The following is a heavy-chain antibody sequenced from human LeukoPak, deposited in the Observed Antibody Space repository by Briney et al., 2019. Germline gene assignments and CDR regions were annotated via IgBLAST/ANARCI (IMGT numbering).Heavy chain of an antibody. CDR2: IIPIFGTA. J-gene: IGHJ4*02. D-gene: IGHD3-22*01. Sequence: ASVKVSCKASRGTFSSYAISWVRQAPGQGLEWMGRIIPIFGTANYAQKFQGRVTITADKSTSTAYMELSSLRSEDTAVYYCARDRDSSGTWDYWGQGTLVTVSS. V-gene: IGHV1-69*06. CDR1: RGTFSSYA. CDR3: ARDRDSSGTWDY.